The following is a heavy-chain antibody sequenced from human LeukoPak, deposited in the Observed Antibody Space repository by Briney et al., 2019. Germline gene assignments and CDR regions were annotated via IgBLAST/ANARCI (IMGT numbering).Heavy chain of an antibody. CDR1: GYTFTSYG. CDR3: ARRSVWRSSSWHHYYGMDV. Sequence: ASMKVSCKASGYTFTSYGISWVRQAPGQGLEWMGWISAYNGNTNYAQKLQGRVTMTTDTSTSTAYMELRSLRSDDTAVYYCARRSVWRSSSWHHYYGMDVWGQGTTVTVSS. J-gene: IGHJ6*02. CDR2: ISAYNGNT. D-gene: IGHD6-13*01. V-gene: IGHV1-18*01.